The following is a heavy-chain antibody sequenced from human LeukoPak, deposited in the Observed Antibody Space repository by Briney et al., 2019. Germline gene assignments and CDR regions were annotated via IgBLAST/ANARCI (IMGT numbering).Heavy chain of an antibody. CDR2: INHSGST. V-gene: IGHV4-30-2*01. Sequence: TLSLTCTVSGGSISSGGYYWSWIRQPPGKGLEWIGYINHSGSTYYNPSLKSRVTISVDRSKNQFSLKLSSVTAADTAVYYCARSPAAGTGEDYWGQGTLVTVSS. J-gene: IGHJ4*02. CDR3: ARSPAAGTGEDY. CDR1: GGSISSGGYY. D-gene: IGHD6-13*01.